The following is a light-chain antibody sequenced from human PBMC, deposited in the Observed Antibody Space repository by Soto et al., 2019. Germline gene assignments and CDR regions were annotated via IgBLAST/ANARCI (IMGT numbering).Light chain of an antibody. CDR3: QEYGSTGT. Sequence: EIVLTQSPDTLSLSPGERATLSCRASQSVSSSYLAWYQQKPGQAPRLLIYGASSRATGITDRFSGSGSGTDFTLTISRLQPEDFAVYYCQEYGSTGTFGQGTKVEIK. J-gene: IGKJ1*01. CDR1: QSVSSSY. CDR2: GAS. V-gene: IGKV3-20*01.